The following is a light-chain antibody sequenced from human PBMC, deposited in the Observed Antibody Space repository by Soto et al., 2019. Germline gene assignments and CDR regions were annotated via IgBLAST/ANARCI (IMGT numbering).Light chain of an antibody. CDR2: DVT. Sequence: QSLLTQPASVSGSPGQSITISCTGTSSDVGAYNFVSWYQQHPGKAPKLMIYDVTNRPSGVSNRFSGSKSGNTASLTISGLQTDDETDYYCSSYTSSNTYVFGTGTKVTVL. CDR3: SSYTSSNTYV. J-gene: IGLJ1*01. CDR1: SSDVGAYNF. V-gene: IGLV2-14*01.